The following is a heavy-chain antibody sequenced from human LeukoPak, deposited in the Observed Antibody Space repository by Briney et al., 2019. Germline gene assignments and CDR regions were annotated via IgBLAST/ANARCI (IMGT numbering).Heavy chain of an antibody. J-gene: IGHJ3*02. CDR1: GGSISSYY. D-gene: IGHD1-14*01. CDR3: AREFGPDDAFGI. V-gene: IGHV4-4*07. Sequence: PSETLSLTCTASGGSISSYYWSWIRQPAGKGLEWIGRIYISGSTSYNPSLKSRVTMSVDTYENQFSLKLSSVTAADTAVYYCAREFGPDDAFGIWGQGTMVTVSS. CDR2: IYISGST.